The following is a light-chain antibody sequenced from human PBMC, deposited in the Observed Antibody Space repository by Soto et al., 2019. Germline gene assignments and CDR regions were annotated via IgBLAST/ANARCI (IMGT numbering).Light chain of an antibody. CDR3: SSYTNTNTLV. CDR2: EVS. V-gene: IGLV2-14*01. J-gene: IGLJ2*01. CDR1: NSDVGDYKS. Sequence: QSALTQPASVSGSPGQSIAISCTGTNSDVGDYKSVSWYQQHPGKVPKLVIFEVSNRPSGVSNRFSGSKSGNTASLTISGLQAEDEADYYCSSYTNTNTLVFGGGTKVTVL.